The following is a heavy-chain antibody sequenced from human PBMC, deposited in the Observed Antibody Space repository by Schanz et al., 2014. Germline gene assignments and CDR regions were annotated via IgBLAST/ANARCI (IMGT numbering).Heavy chain of an antibody. CDR1: GFTVNNYA. J-gene: IGHJ4*02. Sequence: EVQLLESGGGLVQPGGSLRLSCTVSGFTVNNYAMNWVRQAPGRGLEWVSGITRQGTTYYGDFVRGRFSISRDLSSNTLYLQMNSLRADDSAIYYCAKDHPSSGWPAFDVWGQGTQXTVSS. D-gene: IGHD6-19*01. CDR2: ITRQGTT. V-gene: IGHV3-23*01. CDR3: AKDHPSSGWPAFDV.